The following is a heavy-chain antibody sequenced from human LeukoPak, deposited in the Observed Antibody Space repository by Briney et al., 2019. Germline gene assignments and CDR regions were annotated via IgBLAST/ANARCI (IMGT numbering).Heavy chain of an antibody. Sequence: GRSLRLSCAASGFTLTYHAMHWVRQAPGKGLEWVAVTSYDGNKKYYADSVKGRFTISRDSSKNTLYLQMSSLRAEDTAVYYCARSCYDYGGIEGPFDYWGQGTLVTVSS. D-gene: IGHD4-23*01. CDR3: ARSCYDYGGIEGPFDY. J-gene: IGHJ4*02. CDR2: TSYDGNKK. V-gene: IGHV3-30*15. CDR1: GFTLTYHA.